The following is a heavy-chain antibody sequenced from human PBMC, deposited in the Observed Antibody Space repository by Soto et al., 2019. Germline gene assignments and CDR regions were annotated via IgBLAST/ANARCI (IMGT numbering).Heavy chain of an antibody. Sequence: SETLSLTCAVYGGSFSGYYRSWIRQPPGKGLEWIGEINHSGSTNYNPSLKSRVTISVDTSKNQFSLKLSSVTAADTAVYYCARRDYYGSGGYYTSGPRDFDYWGQGTLVTVSS. J-gene: IGHJ4*02. V-gene: IGHV4-34*01. CDR2: INHSGST. CDR1: GGSFSGYY. D-gene: IGHD3-10*01. CDR3: ARRDYYGSGGYYTSGPRDFDY.